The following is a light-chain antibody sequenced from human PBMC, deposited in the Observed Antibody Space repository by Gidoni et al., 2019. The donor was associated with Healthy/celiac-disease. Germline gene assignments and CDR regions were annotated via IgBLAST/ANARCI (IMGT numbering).Light chain of an antibody. CDR2: DVS. V-gene: IGLV2-14*01. CDR3: SSYTSSSTVVV. J-gene: IGLJ2*01. Sequence: QFALTRPAAVSGTPGQSITISCTGTSSDVGGSNYVSWYQQHPGNAPKLIIYDVSNRPSGVSTRFSGSKSGNTASLTISGLQAEDEADYYCSSYTSSSTVVVFGGGTKLTVL. CDR1: SSDVGGSNY.